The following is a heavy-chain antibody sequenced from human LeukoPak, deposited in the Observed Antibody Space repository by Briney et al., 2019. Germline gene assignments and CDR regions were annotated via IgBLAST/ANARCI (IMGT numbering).Heavy chain of an antibody. CDR2: IYPGDSDT. J-gene: IGHJ4*02. Sequence: GESLKISCKGSGYSFTSQWIGWVRQMPGKGLEWMGIIYPGDSDTRYSPSFRGQVTISADKSISTACLQWSSLKPSDTAIYYCARHGKYSSGSHHFDYWGQGTLVTVSS. CDR1: GYSFTSQW. D-gene: IGHD6-19*01. V-gene: IGHV5-51*01. CDR3: ARHGKYSSGSHHFDY.